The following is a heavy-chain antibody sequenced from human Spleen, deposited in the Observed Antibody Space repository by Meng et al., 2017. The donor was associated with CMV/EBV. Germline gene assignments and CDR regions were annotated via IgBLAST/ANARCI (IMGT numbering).Heavy chain of an antibody. Sequence: GGSLRLSCAASGFTFSSYGIHWVRQAPGRGLEWVSFIPSHGINQYYADSVKGRFTISRDNSKNTLFLQMSSLRVEDTAVYYCARALGYCSSTSCYMHYYYGMDVWGQGTTVTVSS. J-gene: IGHJ6*02. CDR1: GFTFSSYG. CDR2: IPSHGINQ. D-gene: IGHD2-2*02. V-gene: IGHV3-30*02. CDR3: ARALGYCSSTSCYMHYYYGMDV.